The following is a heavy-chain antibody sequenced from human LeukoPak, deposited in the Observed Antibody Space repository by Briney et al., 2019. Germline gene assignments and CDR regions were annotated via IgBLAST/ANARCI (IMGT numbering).Heavy chain of an antibody. J-gene: IGHJ5*02. V-gene: IGHV4-39*07. CDR3: ARGLVVVASYKNWFDP. D-gene: IGHD2-15*01. Sequence: SETLSLTCSVSGGSISSSRYYWGWIRQPPGKGLEWLGSISYSGRTYYNPSLKSRVTISVDTSKNQFSLKLSSVTAADTAVYYCARGLVVVASYKNWFDPWGQGTLVTVSS. CDR2: ISYSGRT. CDR1: GGSISSSRYY.